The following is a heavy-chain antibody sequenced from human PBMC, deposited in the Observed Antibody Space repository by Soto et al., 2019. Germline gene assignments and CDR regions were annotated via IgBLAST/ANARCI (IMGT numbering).Heavy chain of an antibody. Sequence: QVQLQASGPGLVKPSQTLSLTCTVSGGSISSGGYYWSWIRQHPGKGLEGIGYIYYSGSTYYNPSLKSRVTISVDTSKNQFSLKLSSVTAAGTAVYYCARASLVPAAVGYWGQGTLVTVSS. CDR1: GGSISSGGYY. V-gene: IGHV4-31*03. D-gene: IGHD2-2*01. J-gene: IGHJ4*02. CDR3: ARASLVPAAVGY. CDR2: IYYSGST.